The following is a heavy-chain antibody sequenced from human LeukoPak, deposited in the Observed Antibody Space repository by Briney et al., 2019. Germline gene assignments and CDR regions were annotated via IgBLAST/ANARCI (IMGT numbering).Heavy chain of an antibody. CDR3: AKDYGLDY. Sequence: WGSLRLSCAASGFSFSSYAMSWVRQAPGQGLEWVSGISGSDVSTYYADSVKGRFTISRDNAKNTLFLQMNSLRADDTAVYYCAKDYGLDYWGQGTLVTVSS. CDR1: GFSFSSYA. V-gene: IGHV3-23*01. D-gene: IGHD3-16*01. CDR2: ISGSDVST. J-gene: IGHJ4*02.